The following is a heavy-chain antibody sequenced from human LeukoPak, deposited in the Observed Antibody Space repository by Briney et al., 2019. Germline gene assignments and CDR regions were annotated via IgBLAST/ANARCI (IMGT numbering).Heavy chain of an antibody. J-gene: IGHJ6*03. CDR3: ARLDRYYYFYMDV. CDR2: IYTSGST. V-gene: IGHV4-4*09. CDR1: GGSISSYY. Sequence: SETLSLTRTASGGSISSYYWSWIRQPPGKGLEWIAYIYTSGSTNYSPSLKSRVTISVDTSKNQFSLELSSVTAADTAIYYCARLDRYYYFYMDVWGKGTTVTVSS.